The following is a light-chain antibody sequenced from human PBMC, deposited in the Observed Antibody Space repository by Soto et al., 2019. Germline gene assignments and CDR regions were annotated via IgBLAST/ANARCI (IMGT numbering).Light chain of an antibody. CDR2: GAS. J-gene: IGKJ2*01. CDR3: QQFGDSPPYT. CDR1: QSVRSNY. Sequence: EIVLTQSPGTLSLSPGERATLSCRASQSVRSNYLAWYQQRPGQAPRLLIYGASSRATGIPDRFSGSGSGTDFTLTISTLEPEDFAVYYCQQFGDSPPYTFGQGTKLEIK. V-gene: IGKV3-20*01.